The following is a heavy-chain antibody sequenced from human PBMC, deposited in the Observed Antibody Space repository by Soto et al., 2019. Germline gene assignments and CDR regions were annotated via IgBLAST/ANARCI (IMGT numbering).Heavy chain of an antibody. CDR2: IHHSGST. J-gene: IGHJ4*02. V-gene: IGHV4-59*01. CDR1: AGSISSNY. D-gene: IGHD6-19*01. Sequence: QVQLQESGPGLVRPSETLSLTCTVSAGSISSNYWNWIRQAPGKGLEWIGLIHHSGSTNYNPSLKSRCTISLDTSKNQLSLKLSSVTAADTAVYYCTIGAGWTTDYWGQGTLVTVSS. CDR3: TIGAGWTTDY.